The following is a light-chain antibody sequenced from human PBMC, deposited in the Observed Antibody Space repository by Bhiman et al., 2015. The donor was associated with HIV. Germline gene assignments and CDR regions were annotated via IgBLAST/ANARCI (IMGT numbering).Light chain of an antibody. CDR3: QVWDNTNDHQGV. V-gene: IGLV3-21*04. CDR2: FG. CDR1: NIGDKS. Sequence: SYVVTQSSSVSVAPGKTARIICGGNNIGDKSVHWYQQKPGQAPVLVIHFGDRPSGIPERFSGSNSGNTATLTISRVEAGDEADYYCQVWDNTNDHQGVFGTGTKVTVL. J-gene: IGLJ1*01.